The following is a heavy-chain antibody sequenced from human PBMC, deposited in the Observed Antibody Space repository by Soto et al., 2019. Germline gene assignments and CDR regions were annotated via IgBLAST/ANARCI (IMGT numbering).Heavy chain of an antibody. J-gene: IGHJ4*02. Sequence: PGGSLRLSCAASGFTFSSYAMSWVRQAPGKGLEWVSAISGSGGSTYYADSVKGRFTISRDNSKNTLYLQMNSLRAEDTAVYYCARARYDSSGYYFDYWGQGALVTVSS. CDR1: GFTFSSYA. D-gene: IGHD3-22*01. V-gene: IGHV3-23*01. CDR2: ISGSGGST. CDR3: ARARYDSSGYYFDY.